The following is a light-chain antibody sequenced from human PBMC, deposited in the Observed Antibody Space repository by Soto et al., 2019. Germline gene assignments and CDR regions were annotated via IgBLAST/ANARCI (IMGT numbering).Light chain of an antibody. V-gene: IGLV2-14*03. Sequence: QSALTQPASVSGSPGQSITISCTGTSSDVGGYNFVTWYQQHPGEAPKLMIHDVSGRASGVPNRFSGSKSGTTASLTISGLQAEDEADYYCCSYASSPSYVFGTGTKVTVL. CDR2: DVS. CDR1: SSDVGGYNF. CDR3: CSYASSPSYV. J-gene: IGLJ1*01.